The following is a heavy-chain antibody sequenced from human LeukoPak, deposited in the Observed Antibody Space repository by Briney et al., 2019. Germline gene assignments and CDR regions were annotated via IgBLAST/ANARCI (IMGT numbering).Heavy chain of an antibody. J-gene: IGHJ4*02. CDR3: ARDLAWSGYFDY. CDR2: ISYDGSNK. V-gene: IGHV3-30-3*01. CDR1: GFTFSSYA. D-gene: IGHD3-3*01. Sequence: GGSLRLSCAASGFTFSSYAMHWVRQAPGKGLEWVAVISYDGSNKYYADSVKGRFTISRDNSKNTLYLQMNSLRAEDTAVYYCARDLAWSGYFDYWGQGTLVAVSS.